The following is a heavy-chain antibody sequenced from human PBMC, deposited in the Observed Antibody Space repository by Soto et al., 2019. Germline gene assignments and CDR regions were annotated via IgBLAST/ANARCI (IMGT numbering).Heavy chain of an antibody. CDR3: ARPTVSSGYYYADAVDI. Sequence: GEALQISCKGSGYSFTSYWIGWVRQMPGKGLEWMGIIYPGDSDTRYSPSFQGQVTISADKSISTAYLQWSSLKASDTAMYYWARPTVSSGYYYADAVDIWGQGTMGTVSS. J-gene: IGHJ3*02. CDR1: GYSFTSYW. V-gene: IGHV5-51*01. D-gene: IGHD3-22*01. CDR2: IYPGDSDT.